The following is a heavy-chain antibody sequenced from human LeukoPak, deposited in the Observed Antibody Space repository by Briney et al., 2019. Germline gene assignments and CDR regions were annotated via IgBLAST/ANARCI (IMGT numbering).Heavy chain of an antibody. D-gene: IGHD1-26*01. CDR1: GFTFSSYA. CDR2: ISGSGGST. V-gene: IGHV3-23*01. J-gene: IGHJ4*02. Sequence: PGRSLRLSCAASGFTFSSYAMSWVRQAPGKGLEWVSAISGSGGSTYYADSVKGRFTISRDNSKNTLYLQMNSLRAEDTAVYYCAKDSVNDWELPWGFDYWGQGTLVTVSS. CDR3: AKDSVNDWELPWGFDY.